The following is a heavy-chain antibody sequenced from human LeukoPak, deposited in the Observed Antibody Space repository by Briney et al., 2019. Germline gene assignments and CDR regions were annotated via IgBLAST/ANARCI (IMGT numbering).Heavy chain of an antibody. CDR1: GYSFTSYW. CDR3: ARQDSGSYRLSAFDI. J-gene: IGHJ3*02. Sequence: GESLTISCKGSGYSFTSYWIGWGRQMPGKGLGWMGIIYPGDSDTRYMPSLQGEVTISADKSISTAYLQWSSLKASDTAMYYCARQDSGSYRLSAFDIWGQGTMVTVSS. D-gene: IGHD1-26*01. V-gene: IGHV5-51*01. CDR2: IYPGDSDT.